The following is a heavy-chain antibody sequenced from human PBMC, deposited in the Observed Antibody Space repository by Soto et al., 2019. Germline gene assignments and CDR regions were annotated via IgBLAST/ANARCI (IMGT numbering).Heavy chain of an antibody. V-gene: IGHV5-51*01. J-gene: IGHJ3*02. CDR1: GYTFSTYW. CDR3: ARQKLLMATINNYSFDI. CDR2: IYPGDSDT. Sequence: GESLKISCKASGYTFSTYWIGWVRQMPGRGLEWMGFIYPGDSDTSSSPSFKGQVTIAADKSTSTVYLQWSILKAADTAMYYCARQKLLMATINNYSFDIWGQGTMVTVSS. D-gene: IGHD5-12*01.